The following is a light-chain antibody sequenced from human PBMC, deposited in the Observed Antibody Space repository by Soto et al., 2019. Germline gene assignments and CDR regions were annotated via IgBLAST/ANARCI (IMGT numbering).Light chain of an antibody. CDR1: SSSIGSNY. V-gene: IGLV1-47*01. CDR3: AAWDDSLRGWV. J-gene: IGLJ3*02. Sequence: QSVLTQPPSASGTPGQRATISCSESSSSIGSNYIYWYQQLPGTAPKLLIYRDSQRPSGVPDRFSGSKSGTSASLAISGLRSEDGADYYCAAWDDSLRGWVFGGGTKVTVL. CDR2: RDS.